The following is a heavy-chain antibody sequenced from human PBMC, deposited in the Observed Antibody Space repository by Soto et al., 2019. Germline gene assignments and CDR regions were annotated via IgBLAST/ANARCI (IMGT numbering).Heavy chain of an antibody. D-gene: IGHD2-15*01. Sequence: GGSLRLSCAASGFTFSSYGMHWVRQAPGKGLEWVAVISYDGSNKYYADSVKGRFTISRDNSKNTLYLQMNSLRAEDTAVYYCAKTTVGYCSGGSCPLTPSRDYYYGMDVWGQGTTVTVSS. CDR3: AKTTVGYCSGGSCPLTPSRDYYYGMDV. V-gene: IGHV3-30*18. CDR2: ISYDGSNK. J-gene: IGHJ6*02. CDR1: GFTFSSYG.